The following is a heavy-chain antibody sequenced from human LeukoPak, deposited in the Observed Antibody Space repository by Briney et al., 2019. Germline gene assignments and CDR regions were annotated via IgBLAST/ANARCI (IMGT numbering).Heavy chain of an antibody. V-gene: IGHV4-59*01. D-gene: IGHD1-26*01. CDR1: GGSISSYY. Sequence: SETLSLTCTVSGGSISSYYWSWIWQPPGKGLEWIGYIYYSGSTNYNPSLKSRVTISVDTSKNQFSLKLSSVTAADTAVYYCARDYVGATIVAFDIWGQGTMVTVSS. J-gene: IGHJ3*02. CDR3: ARDYVGATIVAFDI. CDR2: IYYSGST.